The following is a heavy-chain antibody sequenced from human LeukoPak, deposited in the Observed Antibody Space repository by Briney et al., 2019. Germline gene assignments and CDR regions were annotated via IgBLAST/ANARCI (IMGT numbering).Heavy chain of an antibody. V-gene: IGHV3-21*01. CDR1: GFTFSSYT. J-gene: IGHJ4*02. Sequence: GGSLRLSCAASGFTFSSYTMNWVRQAPGKGLEWVSSITSTSRYIYYADSVKGRFTISRDNSKNTLYLQMNSLRAEDTAVYYCAKLPNDYVWGSYPGGFDYWGQGTLVTVSS. D-gene: IGHD3-16*02. CDR2: ITSTSRYI. CDR3: AKLPNDYVWGSYPGGFDY.